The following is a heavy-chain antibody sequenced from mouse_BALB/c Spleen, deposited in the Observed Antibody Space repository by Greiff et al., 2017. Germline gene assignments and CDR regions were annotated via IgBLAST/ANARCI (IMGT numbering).Heavy chain of an antibody. Sequence: VKLQESGPELVKPGASVRISCKASGYTFTSYYIHWVKQRPGQGLEWIGWIYPGNVNTKYNEKFKGKATLTADKSSSTAYMQLSSLTSEDSAVYFCARKGGNFYAMDYWGQGTSVTVSS. CDR3: ARKGGNFYAMDY. CDR1: GYTFTSYY. D-gene: IGHD2-1*01. CDR2: IYPGNVNT. V-gene: IGHV1S56*01. J-gene: IGHJ4*01.